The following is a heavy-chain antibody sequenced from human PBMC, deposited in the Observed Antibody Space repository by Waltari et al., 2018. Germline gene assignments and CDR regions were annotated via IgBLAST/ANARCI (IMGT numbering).Heavy chain of an antibody. D-gene: IGHD3-3*01. CDR3: ARDSGDFWSGYYWY. J-gene: IGHJ4*02. CDR2: IYYSGST. Sequence: QLQLQESGPGLVKPSETLSLTCTVSGGSISSSSYYWGWIRQPPGKGLEWIGSIYYSGSTYYNPSLKSRVTISVDTSKNQFSLKLSSVTAADTDVYYCARDSGDFWSGYYWYWGQGTLVTVSS. V-gene: IGHV4-39*07. CDR1: GGSISSSSYY.